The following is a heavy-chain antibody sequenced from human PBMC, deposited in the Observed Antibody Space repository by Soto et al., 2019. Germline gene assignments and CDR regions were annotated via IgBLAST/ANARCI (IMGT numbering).Heavy chain of an antibody. Sequence: GGSLRLSCAASGFTFSSYSMNWVRQAPGKGLEWVSYISSSSSTIYYADSVKGRFTISRDNAKNSLYLQMNSLRAEDTAVYYCAREGGGGGSYSGDFDYWGQGTLVTVSS. CDR1: GFTFSSYS. D-gene: IGHD1-26*01. CDR3: AREGGGGGSYSGDFDY. V-gene: IGHV3-48*01. J-gene: IGHJ4*02. CDR2: ISSSSSTI.